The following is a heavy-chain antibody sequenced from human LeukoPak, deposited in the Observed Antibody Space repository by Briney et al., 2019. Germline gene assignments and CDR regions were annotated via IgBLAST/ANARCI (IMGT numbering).Heavy chain of an antibody. Sequence: SETLSLTCAVYGGSFSGYYWSWIRQPPGKGLEWIGEINHSGSTNYNPSLKSRVTISVDTSKNQFSLKVTSVTAADTAVYYCARVRTAYYFYGKNVWGQGTTVTVSS. CDR1: GGSFSGYY. V-gene: IGHV4-34*01. J-gene: IGHJ6*02. D-gene: IGHD3-10*01. CDR2: INHSGST. CDR3: ARVRTAYYFYGKNV.